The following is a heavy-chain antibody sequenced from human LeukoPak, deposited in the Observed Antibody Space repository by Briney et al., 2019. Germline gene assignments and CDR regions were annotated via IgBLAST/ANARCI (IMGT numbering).Heavy chain of an antibody. D-gene: IGHD3-10*01. CDR2: INHSGST. Sequence: SETLSLTCAVYGGSFSGYYWSWIRQPPGKGLEWIGEINHSGSTNYNPSLKSRVTISVDTSKNQFSLKLSSVTAADTAVYYCARGQCYYGSGSYLSCYGMDVWGQGTTVTVSS. V-gene: IGHV4-34*01. J-gene: IGHJ6*02. CDR1: GGSFSGYY. CDR3: ARGQCYYGSGSYLSCYGMDV.